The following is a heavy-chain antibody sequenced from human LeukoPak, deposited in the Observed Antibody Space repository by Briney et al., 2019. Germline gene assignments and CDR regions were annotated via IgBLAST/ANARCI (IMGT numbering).Heavy chain of an antibody. Sequence: GGSLRLSCAASGFTFSSYAMHWVRQAPGKGLEWVAVISYDGSNKYYADSVKGRFTISRDNSKNTLYLQMNSLRAEDTAVYYCAKVDIASAAAGDYWGQGTLVTVSS. CDR1: GFTFSSYA. CDR2: ISYDGSNK. CDR3: AKVDIASAAAGDY. D-gene: IGHD3-9*01. V-gene: IGHV3-30-3*01. J-gene: IGHJ4*02.